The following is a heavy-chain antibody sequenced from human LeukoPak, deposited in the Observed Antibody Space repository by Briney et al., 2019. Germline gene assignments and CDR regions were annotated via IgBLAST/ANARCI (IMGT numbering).Heavy chain of an antibody. V-gene: IGHV3-23*01. CDR2: ISGSGGDT. CDR1: GSTLSSHA. Sequence: GGSLRLSCAASGSTLSSHAMSWVRQAPGKGLEWVSAISGSGGDTYYADSVKGRFTISGDNAKNSLYLQMISLRAEDTAVYYCARCGTPNNYYGYGVDVWGQGTTVIVSS. CDR3: ARCGTPNNYYGYGVDV. D-gene: IGHD1-26*01. J-gene: IGHJ6*02.